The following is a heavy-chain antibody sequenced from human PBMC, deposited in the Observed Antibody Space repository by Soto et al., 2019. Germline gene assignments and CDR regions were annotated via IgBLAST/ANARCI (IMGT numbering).Heavy chain of an antibody. D-gene: IGHD4-17*01. V-gene: IGHV3-30*18. CDR1: GFTFRSYG. CDR3: AKDMHGNGEYYFDY. J-gene: IGHJ4*02. CDR2: VSYDGSKK. Sequence: GGSLRLSCAASGFTFRSYGMHCIRQAPGKGLEWVAVVSYDGSKKYYADSVKGRFTISRDNSMSTLFLQMNSLRAEDTAVYHCAKDMHGNGEYYFDYWGQGSLVTVSS.